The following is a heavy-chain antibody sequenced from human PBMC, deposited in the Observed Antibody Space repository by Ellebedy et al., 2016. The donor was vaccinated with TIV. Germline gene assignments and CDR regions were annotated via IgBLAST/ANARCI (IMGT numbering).Heavy chain of an antibody. D-gene: IGHD2-15*01. CDR3: AKGSLGYCSGSSCYCDY. V-gene: IGHV3-30*04. J-gene: IGHJ4*02. CDR2: ISYDGRNK. Sequence: GGSLRLSCAGTGFTFSDYAMHWVRQVPGKGLEWVAVISYDGRNKYYADSVKGRFNISRDNSRTTLYLQMNSLRAEDTAVYYCAKGSLGYCSGSSCYCDYWGQGTLVTVSS. CDR1: GFTFSDYA.